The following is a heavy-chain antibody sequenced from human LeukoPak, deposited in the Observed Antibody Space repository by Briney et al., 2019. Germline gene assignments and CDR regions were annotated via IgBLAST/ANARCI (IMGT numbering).Heavy chain of an antibody. CDR2: INSDGSST. Sequence: GGSLRLSCAASGFTFSSYWMHWVRQAPGKGLVWVSRINSDGSSTSYADSVKGRFTISRDNAKNSLYLQMNSLRAEDTAVYYCAREPLEQQLVRGYFQHWGQGTLVTVSS. V-gene: IGHV3-74*01. J-gene: IGHJ1*01. CDR1: GFTFSSYW. CDR3: AREPLEQQLVRGYFQH. D-gene: IGHD6-13*01.